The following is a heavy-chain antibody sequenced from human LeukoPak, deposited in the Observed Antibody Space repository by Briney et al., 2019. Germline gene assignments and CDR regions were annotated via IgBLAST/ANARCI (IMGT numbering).Heavy chain of an antibody. Sequence: ASVKVSCKTSGYLFISYGINWVRQAPGQGLEWMGWINTNTANPTYAQGFTGRFVFSLDTSVSAAYLQINSLKAEDTAVYYCARKNAIATGGFDYWGQGTLVTVSS. D-gene: IGHD6-13*01. CDR1: GYLFISYG. CDR2: INTNTANP. CDR3: ARKNAIATGGFDY. V-gene: IGHV7-4-1*02. J-gene: IGHJ4*02.